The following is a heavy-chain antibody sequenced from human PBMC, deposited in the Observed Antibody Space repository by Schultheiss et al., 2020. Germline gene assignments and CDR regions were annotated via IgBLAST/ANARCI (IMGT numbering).Heavy chain of an antibody. J-gene: IGHJ6*02. CDR1: GYTFTSYG. CDR3: ARGTTVTTSRSGYYGMDV. V-gene: IGHV1-18*01. D-gene: IGHD4-17*01. Sequence: ASVKVSCKASGYTFTSYGISWVRQAPGQGLEWMGWISAYNGNTNYAQKFQGRVTMTRDTSTSTVYMELSSLRSEDTAVYYCARGTTVTTSRSGYYGMDVWGQGTLVTVSS. CDR2: ISAYNGNT.